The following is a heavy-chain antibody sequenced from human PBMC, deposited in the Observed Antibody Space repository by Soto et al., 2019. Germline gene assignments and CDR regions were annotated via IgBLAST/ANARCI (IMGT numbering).Heavy chain of an antibody. J-gene: IGHJ3*02. CDR2: ISAYNGNT. CDR3: ARARNYNWIYPRPPPLTGSFHI. D-gene: IGHD1-7*01. V-gene: IGHV1-18*01. CDR1: GYTFTSYG. Sequence: ASVKVSCKASGYTFTSYGISWVRQAPGQGLEWMGWISAYNGNTNYAQKLQGRVTMTTDTSTSTAYMELRSLRSDDTAVYYCARARNYNWIYPRPPPLTGSFHIRGQR.